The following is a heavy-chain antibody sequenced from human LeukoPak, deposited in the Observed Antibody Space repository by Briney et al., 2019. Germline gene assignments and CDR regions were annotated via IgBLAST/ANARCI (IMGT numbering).Heavy chain of an antibody. CDR2: IHHSGST. D-gene: IGHD6-13*01. Sequence: PSQTLSLTCTVSGGSISSGGYYWSWIRQPPGKGLEWIGYIHHSGSTYYNPSLKSRVTISVDRSKNQFSLKLSSVTAADTAVYYCASSSSWPIFDYWGQGALVTVSS. J-gene: IGHJ4*02. V-gene: IGHV4-30-2*01. CDR3: ASSSSWPIFDY. CDR1: GGSISSGGYY.